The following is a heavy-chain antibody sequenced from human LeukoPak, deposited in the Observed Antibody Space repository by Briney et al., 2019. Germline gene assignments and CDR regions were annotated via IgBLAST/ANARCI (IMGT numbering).Heavy chain of an antibody. J-gene: IGHJ4*02. V-gene: IGHV3-23*01. CDR1: GFTFSSYA. CDR3: AKGGWLLPYYFDY. D-gene: IGHD3-22*01. Sequence: GGSLRLSCAASGFTFSSYAMSWVRQAPGKGLEWVSAISGSGGSTYYADSVKGRFTISRDNSKNTLYPQMNSLRAEDTAVYYCAKGGWLLPYYFDYWGQGTLVTVSS. CDR2: ISGSGGST.